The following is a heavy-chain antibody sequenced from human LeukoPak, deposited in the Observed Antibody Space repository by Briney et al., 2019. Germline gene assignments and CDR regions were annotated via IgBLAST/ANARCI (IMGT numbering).Heavy chain of an antibody. CDR1: GFSLSIRGVG. Sequence: SGPTLVNPTQTLTLTCTFSGFSLSIRGVGVGWIRQPPGKALEWLALIYWGDDKRYRPSLRSRLTITKDTSKNQVVLTMTNVDPVDTATYYCAHASDPSFQLFFDHWGQGVLVTVSS. CDR3: AHASDPSFQLFFDH. V-gene: IGHV2-5*02. J-gene: IGHJ4*02. D-gene: IGHD3-16*02. CDR2: IYWGDDK.